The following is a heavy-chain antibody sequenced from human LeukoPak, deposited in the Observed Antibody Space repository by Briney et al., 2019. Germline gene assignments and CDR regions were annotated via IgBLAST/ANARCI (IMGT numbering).Heavy chain of an antibody. V-gene: IGHV4-59*01. Sequence: SETLSLTCTVSGGSSNTYYWSWIRQPPAKGLEWIGYIYYSGSTNYNPSLKSRVAISIDTSKIQFSLKLPSVTAADTAVYYCAREHYTSGWYIRDWGQGTLVTVSS. CDR1: GGSSNTYY. J-gene: IGHJ4*02. CDR2: IYYSGST. D-gene: IGHD6-19*01. CDR3: AREHYTSGWYIRD.